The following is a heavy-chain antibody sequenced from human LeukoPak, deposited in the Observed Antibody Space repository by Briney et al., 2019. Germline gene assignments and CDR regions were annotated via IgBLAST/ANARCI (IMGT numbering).Heavy chain of an antibody. CDR3: ARSASGTYY. V-gene: IGHV3-21*01. CDR2: FISSSVYK. J-gene: IGHJ4*02. D-gene: IGHD1-1*01. CDR1: RFTFSSYS. Sequence: RRALRLSSVASRFTFSSYSMKWVPEAPGEGLGRGSSFISSSVYKSYKASVKGRFTMSRNNVKNSLYLQMNGLRAEYTAVYYCARSASGTYYWGQGTLVTVSS.